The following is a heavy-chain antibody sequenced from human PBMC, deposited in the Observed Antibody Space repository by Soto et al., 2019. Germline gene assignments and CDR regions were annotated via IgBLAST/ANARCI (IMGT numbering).Heavy chain of an antibody. D-gene: IGHD2-15*01. J-gene: IGHJ1*01. CDR3: ARLRGYCSGGSCYSGYFQH. CDR1: GYSFTSYW. CDR2: IYPGDSDT. V-gene: IGHV5-51*01. Sequence: GESLKISCKGSGYSFTSYWIGWVRQMPGKGLEWMGIIYPGDSDTRYSPSFQGQVTISADKSISTAYLQWSSLKASDTAMYYCARLRGYCSGGSCYSGYFQHWGQGTLVTVSS.